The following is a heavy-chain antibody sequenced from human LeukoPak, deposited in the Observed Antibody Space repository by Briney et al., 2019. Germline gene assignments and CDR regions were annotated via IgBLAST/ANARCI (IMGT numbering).Heavy chain of an antibody. CDR2: ISSSGST. CDR1: GDSISSGDYY. V-gene: IGHV4-61*02. J-gene: IGHJ3*02. D-gene: IGHD3-22*01. Sequence: SQTLSLTCTVSGDSISSGDYYWSWIRQPAGKGLEWIGRISSSGSTNYNPSLKSRVTMSVDTSKNQFSLKLSSVTAADTAVYFCARGPYSYDSSGAFDIWGQGTMVTVSS. CDR3: ARGPYSYDSSGAFDI.